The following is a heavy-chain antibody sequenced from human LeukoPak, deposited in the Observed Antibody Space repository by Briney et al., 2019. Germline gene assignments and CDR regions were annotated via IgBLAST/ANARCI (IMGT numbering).Heavy chain of an antibody. J-gene: IGHJ4*02. V-gene: IGHV3-33*01. CDR2: IWNDGNNK. Sequence: GRSLRLSCVASGFTFTNYGMHWVRQAPDKGLEWVAVIWNDGNNKYYADSVKGRFTISRDNSKNTLYLQMNSLRAEDTAVYYCATYRYSSGWSADFDYWGQGTLVTVSS. D-gene: IGHD6-19*01. CDR3: ATYRYSSGWSADFDY. CDR1: GFTFTNYG.